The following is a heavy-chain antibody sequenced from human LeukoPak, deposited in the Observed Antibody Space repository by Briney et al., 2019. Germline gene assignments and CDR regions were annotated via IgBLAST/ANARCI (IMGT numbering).Heavy chain of an antibody. CDR1: GFTFSDHY. D-gene: IGHD3-10*01. CDR3: ASLYGSGKRWVDP. CDR2: TRNKANSYTT. J-gene: IGHJ5*02. Sequence: GGSLRLSCAASGFTFSDHYMDWVRQAPGKGLEWVGRTRNKANSYTTEYAASVKGRFTISRDDSKNLLYLQMNSLKTEDTAVYYCASLYGSGKRWVDPWGQGTLVTVPS. V-gene: IGHV3-72*01.